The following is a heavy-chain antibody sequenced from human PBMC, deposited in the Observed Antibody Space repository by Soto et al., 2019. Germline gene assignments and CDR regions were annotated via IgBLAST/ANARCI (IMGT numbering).Heavy chain of an antibody. CDR2: ISSSSSYT. CDR3: ARTGRTYYFDY. V-gene: IGHV3-11*06. J-gene: IGHJ4*02. CDR1: GFTFSDYY. Sequence: SLRLSCAASGFTFSDYYMSWIRQAPGKGLEWVSYISSSSSYTNYADSVKGRFTISRDNAKNSLYLQMNSLRAEDTAVYYCARTGRTYYFDYWGQGTLVTVSS.